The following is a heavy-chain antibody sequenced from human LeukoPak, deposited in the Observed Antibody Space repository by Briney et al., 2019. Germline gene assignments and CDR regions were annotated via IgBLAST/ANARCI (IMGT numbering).Heavy chain of an antibody. CDR2: ISGSGGST. J-gene: IGHJ4*02. CDR1: GFTFGHHF. CDR3: AKDRGGEYYYDSSGLAEFDY. V-gene: IGHV3-23*01. D-gene: IGHD3-22*01. Sequence: GGSLRLSCVASGFTFGHHFMSWVRQAPGKGLEWVSAISGSGGSTYYADSVKGRFTISRDNSKNTLYLQMNSLRAEDTAVYYCAKDRGGEYYYDSSGLAEFDYWGQGTLVTVSS.